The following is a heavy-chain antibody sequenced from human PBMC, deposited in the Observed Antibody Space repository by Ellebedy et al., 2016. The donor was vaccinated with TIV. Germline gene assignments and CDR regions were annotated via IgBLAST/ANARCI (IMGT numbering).Heavy chain of an antibody. D-gene: IGHD6-19*01. CDR3: ARGPRGSGWYGDY. CDR1: GDSVTTENHY. V-gene: IGHV4-61*01. J-gene: IGHJ4*02. CDR2: IYYTGIT. Sequence: SETLSLTCTVSGDSVTTENHYWSWIRQPPGKGLEFIAYIYYTGITNYSPSLRSRVTISVDTSKNQFSLKLSSVTAADTAVYYCARGPRGSGWYGDYWGQGTLVTVSS.